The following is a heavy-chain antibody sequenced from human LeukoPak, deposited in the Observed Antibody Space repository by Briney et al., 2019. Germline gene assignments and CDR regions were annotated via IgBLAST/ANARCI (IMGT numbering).Heavy chain of an antibody. D-gene: IGHD3-3*02. J-gene: IGHJ4*02. Sequence: PGGPLTLSCVGSGFTFGIHGMNWLRQAQGKGLVGGSFISTSSTYIKYTDSLKGRFTVSRENDKNSLYLKMHSLTAEDPCVFFWARDRFSISVCPFGYWGQGTLVTVSS. V-gene: IGHV3-21*06. CDR3: ARDRFSISVCPFGY. CDR1: GFTFGIHG. CDR2: ISTSSTYI.